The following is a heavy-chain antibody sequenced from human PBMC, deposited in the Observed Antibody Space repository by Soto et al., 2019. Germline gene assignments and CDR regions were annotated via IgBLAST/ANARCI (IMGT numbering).Heavy chain of an antibody. CDR2: IYYSGST. J-gene: IGHJ6*03. D-gene: IGHD3-3*01. V-gene: IGHV4-59*01. Sequence: QVQLQESGPGLVKPSETLSLTCTVSGGSISSYYWSWIRQPPGKGLEWIGYIYYSGSTNYNPSLKSRVTISADTSKNQFSLKLSSVTAADTAVYYCARDYYDYWSGFNYYYMDVWGKGTTVTVSS. CDR3: ARDYYDYWSGFNYYYMDV. CDR1: GGSISSYY.